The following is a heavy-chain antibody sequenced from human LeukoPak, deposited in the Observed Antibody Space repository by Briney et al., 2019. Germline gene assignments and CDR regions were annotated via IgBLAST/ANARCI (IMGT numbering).Heavy chain of an antibody. CDR1: GFTFEKFA. Sequence: PGGSLRLSCATSGFTFEKFAMHWVRQSPAKGLEWVGMISGDGDKTYYEDSVKGRFSISRDNTKNSLFLQMNNLRTAESALYYCVKFDYAGAFQVWGQGTKVTVSS. CDR3: VKFDYAGAFQV. CDR2: ISGDGDKT. V-gene: IGHV3-43*02. D-gene: IGHD3-16*01. J-gene: IGHJ3*01.